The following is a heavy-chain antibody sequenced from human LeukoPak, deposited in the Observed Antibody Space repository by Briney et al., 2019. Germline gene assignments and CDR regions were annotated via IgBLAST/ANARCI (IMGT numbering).Heavy chain of an antibody. Sequence: GGSLRLSCASSGSTFSKVAVSWVRQGPGKGLEWVAAVSDSGISTYYADSVQGRFTISRDKSKNTVSLQMSSLRVDDTAVYYCAQGVYRTTHLAYFGPWGQGTLVTVSS. CDR3: AQGVYRTTHLAYFGP. CDR1: GSTFSKVA. V-gene: IGHV3-23*01. J-gene: IGHJ5*02. CDR2: VSDSGIST. D-gene: IGHD1-14*01.